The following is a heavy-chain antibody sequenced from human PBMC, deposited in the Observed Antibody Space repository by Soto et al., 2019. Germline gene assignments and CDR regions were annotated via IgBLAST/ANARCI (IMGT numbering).Heavy chain of an antibody. CDR1: GFTFIDYY. Sequence: QVQLVESGGGLVEPGGSLRLSCVASGFTFIDYYMSWIRQAPGKGLEYVSYISNSGTTRYYADSGTGRFTISRDNANNSLFLQLNSLRVEDTAMYYCARAREPYFSLRPVDYWGQGTLVTVSS. V-gene: IGHV3-11*01. CDR2: ISNSGTTR. J-gene: IGHJ4*02. D-gene: IGHD4-17*01. CDR3: ARAREPYFSLRPVDY.